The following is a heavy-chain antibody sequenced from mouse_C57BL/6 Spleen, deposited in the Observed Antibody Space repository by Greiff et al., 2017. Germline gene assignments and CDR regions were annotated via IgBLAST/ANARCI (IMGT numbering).Heavy chain of an antibody. D-gene: IGHD1-1*01. Sequence: EVQVVESGGGLVKPGGSLKLSCAASGFTFSSYAMSWVRQTPEKRLEWVATISDGGSYTYYPDNVKGRFTISRDNAKNNLYLQMSHLKSEDTAMYCCAFMPEAWFAYWGQGTLVTVSA. CDR1: GFTFSSYA. V-gene: IGHV5-4*01. CDR2: ISDGGSYT. CDR3: AFMPEAWFAY. J-gene: IGHJ3*01.